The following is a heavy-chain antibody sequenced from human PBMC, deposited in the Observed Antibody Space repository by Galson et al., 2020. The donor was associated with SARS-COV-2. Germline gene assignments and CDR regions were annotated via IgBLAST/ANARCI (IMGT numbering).Heavy chain of an antibody. CDR3: AKDRYCSGADCYPHYYFHSGMDV. CDR2: ISGSGVTT. D-gene: IGHD2-15*01. CDR1: GFTFNTYA. J-gene: IGHJ6*02. V-gene: IGHV3-23*01. Sequence: GGSLRLSCAASGFTFNTYAMSWVRQAPGKGLEWVSVISGSGVTTHYADSVKGRFTISRDNSKNTVYLQMNSLRAGDTAIYYCAKDRYCSGADCYPHYYFHSGMDVWGQGTTVTVSS.